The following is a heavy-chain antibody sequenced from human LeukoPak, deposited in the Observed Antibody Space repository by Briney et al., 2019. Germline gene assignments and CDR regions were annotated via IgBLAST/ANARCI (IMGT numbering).Heavy chain of an antibody. Sequence: PGGSLRLSCAASGFIVSSNFMTWVRQAPGKGLEWVSVISSGGTTYYADSVKGRFTISRHISKNTVYLQMNSLRAEDTAVYYCARDRSYGDFAWGYWGQGTLVTVSS. V-gene: IGHV3-53*04. CDR2: ISSGGTT. D-gene: IGHD4-17*01. CDR1: GFIVSSNF. CDR3: ARDRSYGDFAWGY. J-gene: IGHJ4*02.